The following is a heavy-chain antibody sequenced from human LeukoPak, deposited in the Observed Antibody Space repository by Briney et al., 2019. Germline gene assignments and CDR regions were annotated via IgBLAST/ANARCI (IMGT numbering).Heavy chain of an antibody. CDR3: ARHPSAVAGKTFDC. V-gene: IGHV4-59*08. J-gene: IGHJ4*02. CDR2: IYSSGST. D-gene: IGHD6-19*01. Sequence: SETLSLTCTVSGGSINTYYWSWVRQPPGKGLEWIGYIYSSGSTNYNPSLKTRVTMSVDTSKNQFSLKLSSVTAADTAVYYCARHPSAVAGKTFDCWGQGTLVTASS. CDR1: GGSINTYY.